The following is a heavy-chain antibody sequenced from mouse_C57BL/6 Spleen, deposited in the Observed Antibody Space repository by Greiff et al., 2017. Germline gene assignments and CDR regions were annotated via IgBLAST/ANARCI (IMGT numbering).Heavy chain of an antibody. CDR2: IYPRSGNT. CDR3: ARGVTTVVATRYFDV. Sequence: VQLKESGAELARPGASVKLSCKASGYTFTSYGISWVKQRTGQGLEWIGEIYPRSGNTYYNEKFKGKATLTADKSSSTAYMELRSLTSEDSAVYCCARGVTTVVATRYFDVWGTGTTVTVSS. V-gene: IGHV1-81*01. D-gene: IGHD1-1*01. J-gene: IGHJ1*03. CDR1: GYTFTSYG.